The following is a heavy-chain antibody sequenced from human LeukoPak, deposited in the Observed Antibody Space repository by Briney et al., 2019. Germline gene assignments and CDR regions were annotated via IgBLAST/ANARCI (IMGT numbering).Heavy chain of an antibody. CDR3: ARGRYYNDRSDYYYFDY. Sequence: GGSLRLSCAASGFTFSDYWMSRVRQAPGKGLEWVANIKQDGSEEYYVDSVKGRFTISRDNAKNSQYLQMNSLRAEDTAVYYCARGRYYNDRSDYYYFDYWGQGTLVTVSS. J-gene: IGHJ4*02. D-gene: IGHD3-22*01. V-gene: IGHV3-7*05. CDR2: IKQDGSEE. CDR1: GFTFSDYW.